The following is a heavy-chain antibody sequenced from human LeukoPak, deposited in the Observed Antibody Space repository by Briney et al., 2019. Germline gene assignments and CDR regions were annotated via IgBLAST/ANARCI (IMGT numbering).Heavy chain of an antibody. CDR2: IRSTGSLI. J-gene: IGHJ4*02. V-gene: IGHV3-48*03. CDR3: ARWFREGYCSGGSCSGLWYFDY. Sequence: GGSLRLSCAASGFTFDDYGMSWVRQAPGKGLEWVSYIRSTGSLIFYADSVKGRFTISRDNARNSLYLQMNSLRAEDTAVYYCARWFREGYCSGGSCSGLWYFDYWGQGTLVTVST. D-gene: IGHD2-15*01. CDR1: GFTFDDYG.